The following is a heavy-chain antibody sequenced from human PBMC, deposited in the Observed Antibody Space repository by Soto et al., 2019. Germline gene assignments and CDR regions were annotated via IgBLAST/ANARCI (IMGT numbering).Heavy chain of an antibody. CDR2: TYYRSKWYN. CDR1: GDSVSSNSAA. Sequence: PSQTLSLTCAISGDSVSSNSAAWNWIRQSPSRGLEWLGRTYYRSKWYNDYAVSVKSRITINPDTSKNQFSLQLNSVTPEDTAVYYCARVILSVGPRFYYYYGMDVWGQGTTVTVS. CDR3: ARVILSVGPRFYYYYGMDV. D-gene: IGHD1-26*01. V-gene: IGHV6-1*01. J-gene: IGHJ6*02.